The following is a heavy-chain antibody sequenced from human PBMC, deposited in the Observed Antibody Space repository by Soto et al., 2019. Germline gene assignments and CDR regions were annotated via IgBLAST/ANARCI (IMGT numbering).Heavy chain of an antibody. CDR2: IWYDGSNK. CDR1: GFTFSGYG. J-gene: IGHJ6*02. Sequence: QVQLVESGGGVVQPGRSLRLSCAASGFTFSGYGMHWVRQAPGKGLEWVAVIWYDGSNKYYADSVKGRFTISRDNSKNTLYLQMNSLRAEDTAVYYCARDYYDSSGYYWSDYYYYGMDVWGQGTTVTVSS. CDR3: ARDYYDSSGYYWSDYYYYGMDV. D-gene: IGHD3-22*01. V-gene: IGHV3-33*01.